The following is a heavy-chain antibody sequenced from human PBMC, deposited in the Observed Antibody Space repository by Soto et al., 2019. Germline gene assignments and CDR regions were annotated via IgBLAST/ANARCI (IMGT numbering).Heavy chain of an antibody. CDR2: INPGGGST. Sequence: QVQLVQSGAEVKKPGASVDVSCKASGYTFTRYYMHWVRQAPGQGLEWLGIINPGGGSTSYAQKCQGRVTRTRDTPTSTVYLELSSLRSEDTAVYYCGRSPRYSSSWYKWFDPWGQGTLVTVSS. V-gene: IGHV1-46*01. D-gene: IGHD6-13*01. CDR3: GRSPRYSSSWYKWFDP. J-gene: IGHJ5*02. CDR1: GYTFTRYY.